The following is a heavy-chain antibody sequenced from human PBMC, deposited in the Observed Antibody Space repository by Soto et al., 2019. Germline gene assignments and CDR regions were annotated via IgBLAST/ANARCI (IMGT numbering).Heavy chain of an antibody. D-gene: IGHD6-13*01. V-gene: IGHV3-23*01. Sequence: PGGSLRLSCAASGFTFSSYAMSWVRQAPGKGLEWVSAISGSGGSTYYADSVKGRFTISRDNSKNTLYLQMNSLRAEDTAVYYCAKDLLGYSSSSDNFDYWGQGTLVTVSS. CDR3: AKDLLGYSSSSDNFDY. CDR1: GFTFSSYA. J-gene: IGHJ4*02. CDR2: ISGSGGST.